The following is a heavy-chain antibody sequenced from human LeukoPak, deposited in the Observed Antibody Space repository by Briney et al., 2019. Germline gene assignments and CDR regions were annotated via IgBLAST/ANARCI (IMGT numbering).Heavy chain of an antibody. CDR1: GGSISIYY. D-gene: IGHD1-7*01. Sequence: SETLSLTCTVSGGSISIYYWSWVRQPPGKGLEWIGYIYNSGSTTYYPSLKSRATISVDTSKNQFSLKLTSMTAADTAFYYCVRDRELHYWGQGILVTVSS. V-gene: IGHV4-59*01. CDR3: VRDRELHY. J-gene: IGHJ4*02. CDR2: IYNSGST.